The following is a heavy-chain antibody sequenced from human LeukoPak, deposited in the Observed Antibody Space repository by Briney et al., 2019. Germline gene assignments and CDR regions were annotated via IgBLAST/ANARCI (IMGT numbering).Heavy chain of an antibody. V-gene: IGHV3-9*01. CDR1: GFTFSSYG. CDR2: ISWNSGSI. CDR3: AKAPIAVAARFDY. J-gene: IGHJ4*02. Sequence: GGSLRLSCAASGFTFSSYGMHWVRQAPGKGLEWVSGISWNSGSIGYADSVKGRFTISRDNAKNSLYLQMNSLRAEDTALYYCAKAPIAVAARFDYWGQGTLVTVSS. D-gene: IGHD6-19*01.